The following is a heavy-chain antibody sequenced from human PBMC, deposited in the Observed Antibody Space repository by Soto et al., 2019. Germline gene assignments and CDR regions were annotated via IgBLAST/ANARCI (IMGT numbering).Heavy chain of an antibody. CDR2: TGGSDGTT. CDR1: GFSFGSYA. Sequence: GGSLRLSCAVSGFSFGSYAMSWVRQAPGKGLEWVSATGGSDGTTFYADSVKGRFTISRDNSKNTLSLQMNSLRADDTALYYCAKGRETYYGLFDFWGQGALVTVSS. V-gene: IGHV3-23*01. CDR3: AKGRETYYGLFDF. J-gene: IGHJ4*02. D-gene: IGHD3-10*01.